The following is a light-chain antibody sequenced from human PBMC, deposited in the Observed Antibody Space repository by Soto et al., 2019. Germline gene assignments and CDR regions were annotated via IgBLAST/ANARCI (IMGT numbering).Light chain of an antibody. J-gene: IGKJ1*01. V-gene: IGKV3-20*01. Sequence: EIVLTQSPGTLSLSPGERATLSCRASQSVSNNYLAWYQQKPGQAPRLLIYGATSRATGIPDRFSGSGSGTELTLTISRLEPEDFAVHYCKQYGSTPVTFGQVTKVDIK. CDR3: KQYGSTPVT. CDR2: GAT. CDR1: QSVSNNY.